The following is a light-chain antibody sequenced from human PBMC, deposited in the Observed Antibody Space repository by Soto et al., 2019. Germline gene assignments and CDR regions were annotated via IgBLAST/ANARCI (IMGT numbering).Light chain of an antibody. CDR2: DIF. Sequence: EIVLTQSPGTLSLSPGERATLSCRASQSVSSSYLAWYQQKPGQAPRLVIYDIFTRATGVPTRISGSGSGTDFTLTVSSLEPEDFVAYYCQQRSDWPWTFGQGTKVDIK. CDR1: QSVSSSY. J-gene: IGKJ1*01. V-gene: IGKV3D-20*02. CDR3: QQRSDWPWT.